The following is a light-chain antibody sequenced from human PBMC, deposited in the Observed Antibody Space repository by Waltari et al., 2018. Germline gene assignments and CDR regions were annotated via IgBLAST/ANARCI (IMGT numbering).Light chain of an antibody. CDR3: QQSYNSPLT. V-gene: IGKV1-39*01. Sequence: DIQMTQSPSSLSASIGDRVTITFRASQSIRNNVNWYQQQPGTAPRLLIYAASKLEGGVPSRFSGSGSGTEFTLSISSLQTEDFAIYYCQQSYNSPLTFGQGTRLEIK. CDR2: AAS. J-gene: IGKJ5*01. CDR1: QSIRNN.